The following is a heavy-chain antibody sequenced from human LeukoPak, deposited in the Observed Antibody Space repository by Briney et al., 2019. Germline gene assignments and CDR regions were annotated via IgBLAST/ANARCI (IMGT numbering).Heavy chain of an antibody. CDR1: GFTFGDYA. CDR3: TRAQDIVVVPAAFDY. D-gene: IGHD2-2*01. V-gene: IGHV3-49*04. Sequence: GGSLRLSCTASGFTFGDYAMSWVRQAPGKGLEWVGFIRSKAYGGTTEYAASVKGRFTISRGDSKSIAYLQMNSLKTEDTAVYYCTRAQDIVVVPAAFDYWGQGTLVTVSS. J-gene: IGHJ4*02. CDR2: IRSKAYGGTT.